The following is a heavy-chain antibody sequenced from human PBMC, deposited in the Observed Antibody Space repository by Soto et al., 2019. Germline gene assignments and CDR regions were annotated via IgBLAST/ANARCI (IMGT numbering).Heavy chain of an antibody. CDR2: IVVGSGNT. CDR1: GFTFTSSA. V-gene: IGHV1-58*01. D-gene: IGHD3-22*01. Sequence: ASVKVSCKASGFTFTSSAVQWVRQARGQRLEWIGWIVVGSGNTNYAQKFQERVTITRDMSTSTAYMELSSLRSEDTAVYYCAAVDYYDSSGYYYWMDYWGQGTLVTVSS. J-gene: IGHJ4*02. CDR3: AAVDYYDSSGYYYWMDY.